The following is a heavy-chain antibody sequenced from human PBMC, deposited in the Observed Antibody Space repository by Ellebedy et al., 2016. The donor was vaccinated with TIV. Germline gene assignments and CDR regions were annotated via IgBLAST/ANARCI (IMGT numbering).Heavy chain of an antibody. J-gene: IGHJ4*02. CDR3: ASGEYSDSMGD. V-gene: IGHV1-2*02. D-gene: IGHD4-11*01. CDR1: GHIFTKNY. Sequence: ASVKVSXKASGHIFTKNYIYWMRQAPGQGLEWVGWMDPRSVATNYAQKFQDRVTMSRDTSITTAYMELSGLRSDDTAVYYCASGEYSDSMGDWGQGTLLIVSS. CDR2: MDPRSVAT.